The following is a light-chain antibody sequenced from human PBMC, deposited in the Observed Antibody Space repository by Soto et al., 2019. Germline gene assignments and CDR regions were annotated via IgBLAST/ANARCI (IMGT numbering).Light chain of an antibody. V-gene: IGLV2-14*01. CDR3: FSYTSRVTYV. CDR1: ISDVGNYKY. Sequence: QSALSQLASVCASPGQSVTISCTGTISDVGNYKYVSWYQQHPGKAPKLMIYEVSNRPSGVSNRFSGSKSGNTASLTISGLQAEDETDYYCFSYTSRVTYVFGTGSKVTV. CDR2: EVS. J-gene: IGLJ1*01.